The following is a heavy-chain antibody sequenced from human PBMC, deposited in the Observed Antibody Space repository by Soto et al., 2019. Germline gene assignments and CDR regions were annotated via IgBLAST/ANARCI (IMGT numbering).Heavy chain of an antibody. Sequence: PSETLSLTCTVSGGSIRDYFWTWIRQPPGKGLEWIGYIYYSGRTNYNPSLKSRVSISVDTSKNHFSLQLRSVTAADTAGYYCARVGGDDFGEPGGFDYCGQGTMVIVSS. D-gene: IGHD4-17*01. CDR1: GGSIRDYF. CDR3: ARVGGDDFGEPGGFDY. V-gene: IGHV4-59*01. J-gene: IGHJ4*02. CDR2: IYYSGRT.